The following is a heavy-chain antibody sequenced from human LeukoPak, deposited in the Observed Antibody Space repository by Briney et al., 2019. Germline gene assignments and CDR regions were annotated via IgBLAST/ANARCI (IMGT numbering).Heavy chain of an antibody. V-gene: IGHV4-34*01. Sequence: SETLSLTCAVSGGSFSGYYWSWIRQPPGKGLEWIGEINHSGSTNYNPSLKSRVTISVDTSKNQFSLKLSSVTAADTAVYYCARGRIMADWGQGTLVTVSS. D-gene: IGHD5-12*01. J-gene: IGHJ4*02. CDR1: GGSFSGYY. CDR3: ARGRIMAD. CDR2: INHSGST.